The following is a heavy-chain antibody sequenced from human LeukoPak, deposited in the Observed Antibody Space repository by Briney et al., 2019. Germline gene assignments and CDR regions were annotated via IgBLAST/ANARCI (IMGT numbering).Heavy chain of an antibody. Sequence: SETLSLTCAVSGGSISSSNWWSWVRQPPGKGLEWIGEIYHSGSTNYNPSLKSRVTISVDKSKNQFSLKLSSVTAADTAVYYCARGRGSSSWYGYYYYYGMDVWGQGTTVTVSS. D-gene: IGHD6-13*01. J-gene: IGHJ6*02. CDR1: GGSISSSNW. CDR3: ARGRGSSSWYGYYYYYGMDV. CDR2: IYHSGST. V-gene: IGHV4-4*02.